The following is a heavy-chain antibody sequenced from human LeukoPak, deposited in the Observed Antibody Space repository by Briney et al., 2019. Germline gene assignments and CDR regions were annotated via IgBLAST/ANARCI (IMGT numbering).Heavy chain of an antibody. CDR3: AREEYQLPGTLYYYYGMDV. J-gene: IGHJ6*02. D-gene: IGHD2-2*01. CDR1: GYTSTSYG. V-gene: IGHV1-18*01. Sequence: GASVKVSCKASGYTSTSYGISWVRQAPGQGLEWMGWISAYNGNTSYAQKLQGRVTMTTDTSTSTAYMELRSLRSDDTAVYYCAREEYQLPGTLYYYYGMDVWGQGTTVTVSS. CDR2: ISAYNGNT.